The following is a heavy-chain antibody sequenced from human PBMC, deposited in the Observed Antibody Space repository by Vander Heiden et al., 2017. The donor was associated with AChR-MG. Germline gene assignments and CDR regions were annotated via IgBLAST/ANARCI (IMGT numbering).Heavy chain of an antibody. CDR2: IKQDGSEK. CDR3: ARGYGDYVWYYQH. CDR1: RFPVSCYW. V-gene: IGHV3-7*01. J-gene: IGHJ1*01. D-gene: IGHD4-17*01. Sequence: EVQPVAAGGGLVQPGWCLTLSCAASRFPVSCYWMSWVRQGQGKGLEWVANIKQDGSEKYYVDSVKGRFTISRDNAKNSLYLQMNSLRAEDTAVYYCARGYGDYVWYYQHWGQGTLVTVSS.